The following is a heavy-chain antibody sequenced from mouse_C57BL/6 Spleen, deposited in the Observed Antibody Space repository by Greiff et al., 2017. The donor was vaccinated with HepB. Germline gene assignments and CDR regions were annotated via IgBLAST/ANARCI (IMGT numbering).Heavy chain of an antibody. J-gene: IGHJ3*01. V-gene: IGHV1-66*01. CDR3: GGSRFAY. Sequence: VQLQQSGPELVKPGASVKISCKASGYSFTSYYIHWVKQRPGQGLEWIGWIYPGSGNTKYNEKFKGKATLTADTSSSTAYMQLSSLTSEDSAVYYCGGSRFAYWGQGTLVTVSA. CDR1: GYSFTSYY. CDR2: IYPGSGNT.